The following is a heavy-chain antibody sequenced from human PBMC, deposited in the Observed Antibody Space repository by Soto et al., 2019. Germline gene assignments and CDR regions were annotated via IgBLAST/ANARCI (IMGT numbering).Heavy chain of an antibody. CDR3: AKDYYDSSGANYDY. CDR1: GFTFSSYG. CDR2: ISYDGSNK. D-gene: IGHD3-22*01. J-gene: IGHJ4*02. Sequence: PAGSMRLSCAASGFTFSSYGMHWVRQAPGKGLEWVAVISYDGSNKYYADSVKGRFTISRDNSKNTLYLQMNRLRAEDTAVYYCAKDYYDSSGANYDYWGQGTLGTVSS. V-gene: IGHV3-30*18.